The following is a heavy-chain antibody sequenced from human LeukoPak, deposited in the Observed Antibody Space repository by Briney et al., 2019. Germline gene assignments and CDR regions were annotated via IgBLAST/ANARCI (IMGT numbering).Heavy chain of an antibody. Sequence: SETLSLTCTVSGGSISSHYWSWIRQPPGKGLEWIGYIYYSGSTNYNPSLKSRVTISVDTSKNQFSLKLSSVTAADTAVYYCARDLRSFGWFDPWGQGTLVTVSS. J-gene: IGHJ5*02. D-gene: IGHD3-10*01. V-gene: IGHV4-59*11. CDR2: IYYSGST. CDR3: ARDLRSFGWFDP. CDR1: GGSISSHY.